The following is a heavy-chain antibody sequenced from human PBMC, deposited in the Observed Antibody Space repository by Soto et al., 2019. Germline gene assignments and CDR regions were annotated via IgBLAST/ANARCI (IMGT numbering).Heavy chain of an antibody. D-gene: IGHD4-17*01. CDR3: ARVDQSTVTTRYYYGMDV. Sequence: GASVKFSCKASGYTFTGYYMHWVRQAPGQGLEWMGWINPNSGGTNYAQKFQGRVTMTRDTSISTAYMELSRLRSDDTAVYYCARVDQSTVTTRYYYGMDVWGQGTTVTVAS. CDR1: GYTFTGYY. V-gene: IGHV1-2*02. J-gene: IGHJ6*02. CDR2: INPNSGGT.